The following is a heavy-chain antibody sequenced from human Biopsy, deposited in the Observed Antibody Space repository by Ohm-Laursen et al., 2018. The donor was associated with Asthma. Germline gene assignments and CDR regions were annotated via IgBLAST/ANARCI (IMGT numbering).Heavy chain of an antibody. V-gene: IGHV3-30*18. J-gene: IGHJ6*02. CDR1: GFTFSTYG. CDR3: AKVYYGSGSRPSPYGMDV. D-gene: IGHD3-10*01. Sequence: SLRLSCTASGFTFSTYGMHWVRQAPGKGLEWVAVISYDGTHEHYADSVKGRFTISRDNSKNTLYLQMNSLSGEDSAVYYCAKVYYGSGSRPSPYGMDVRGQGTTVTVSS. CDR2: ISYDGTHE.